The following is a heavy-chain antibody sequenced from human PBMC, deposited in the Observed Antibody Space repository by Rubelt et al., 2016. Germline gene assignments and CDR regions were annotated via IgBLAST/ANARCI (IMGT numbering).Heavy chain of an antibody. V-gene: IGHV4-39*07. Sequence: QLQLQESGPGLVKPSETLSLTCTVSGGSISSTNNYWAWIRQPPGKGLEWIGSISYSGSTYYNPSLKSRVTISVDTSKNQFSLKLTSVTAADTAVYYCARQNRYYYYGMDVWGQGTTVTVSS. CDR3: ARQNRYYYYGMDV. CDR1: GGSISSTNNY. J-gene: IGHJ6*02. CDR2: ISYSGST.